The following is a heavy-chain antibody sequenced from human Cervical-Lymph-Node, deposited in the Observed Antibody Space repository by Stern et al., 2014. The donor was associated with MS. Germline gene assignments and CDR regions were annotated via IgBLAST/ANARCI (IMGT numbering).Heavy chain of an antibody. J-gene: IGHJ5*02. V-gene: IGHV4-39*01. D-gene: IGHD3-22*01. CDR2: IYYSGST. CDR1: GGSISSSSYY. Sequence: QVQLQESGPGLVKPSETLSLTCTVSGGSISSSSYYWGWIRQPPGKGLEWIGRIYYSGSTYYKPSLKSRVTISVDTSKNQFSLKLSSVTAADTAVYYCARWAYSSGWYNWFDPWGQGTLVTVSS. CDR3: ARWAYSSGWYNWFDP.